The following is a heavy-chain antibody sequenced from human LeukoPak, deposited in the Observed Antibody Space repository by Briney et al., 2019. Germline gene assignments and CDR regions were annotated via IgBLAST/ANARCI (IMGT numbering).Heavy chain of an antibody. J-gene: IGHJ6*03. D-gene: IGHD1-26*01. CDR1: GYTFTSYY. CDR2: LNPSGGST. CDR3: ARQWELPHPCYYYYMDV. Sequence: ASVKVSCKASGYTFTSYYMHWVRQAPGQGLEWMGILNPSGGSTSYAQKFQGRVTMTRDMSTSTVYMELSSLRSEDTAVYYCARQWELPHPCYYYYMDVWGKGTTVTVSS. V-gene: IGHV1-46*01.